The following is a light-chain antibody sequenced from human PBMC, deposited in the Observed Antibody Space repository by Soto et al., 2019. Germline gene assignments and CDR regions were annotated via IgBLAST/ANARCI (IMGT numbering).Light chain of an antibody. J-gene: IGLJ2*01. CDR2: GNN. CDR1: TSNIGAGYD. V-gene: IGLV1-40*01. Sequence: QSVLSQPPSVSGAPGQRVTISCTGSTSNIGAGYDVHWYQHLPGTAPTLLIYGNNNRPSGVPDRFSGSKSGTSASLAITGLQAEDEADYYCQSYDSSLSGSVFGGGTKVTVL. CDR3: QSYDSSLSGSV.